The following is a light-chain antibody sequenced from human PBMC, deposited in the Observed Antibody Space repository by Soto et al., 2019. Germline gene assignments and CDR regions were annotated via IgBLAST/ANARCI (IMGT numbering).Light chain of an antibody. Sequence: QSVLTQPPSASGTPGQRVTISCSGSSSNIGSNYVYWYQQLPGTAPKLLIYRNNQRPSGVPDRFSGSKSGTSASLAISGLRSEDEADYYCAAWDDSLRADYVFGTGTTVTVL. CDR3: AAWDDSLRADYV. CDR1: SSNIGSNY. CDR2: RNN. V-gene: IGLV1-47*01. J-gene: IGLJ1*01.